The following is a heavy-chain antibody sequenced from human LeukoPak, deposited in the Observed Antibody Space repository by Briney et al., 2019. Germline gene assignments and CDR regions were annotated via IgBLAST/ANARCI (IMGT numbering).Heavy chain of an antibody. CDR2: ISSSSSYI. Sequence: KTGGSLRLSXAASGFTFSSYSMNWVRQAPGKGLEWVSSISSSSSYIYYADSVKGRFTISRDNAKNSLYLQMNSLRAEDTAVYYCARTITMNYYYYMDVWGKGTTVTVSS. V-gene: IGHV3-21*01. D-gene: IGHD3-22*01. J-gene: IGHJ6*03. CDR1: GFTFSSYS. CDR3: ARTITMNYYYYMDV.